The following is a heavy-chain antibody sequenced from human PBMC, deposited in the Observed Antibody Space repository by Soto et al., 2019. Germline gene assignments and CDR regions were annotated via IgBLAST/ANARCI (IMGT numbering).Heavy chain of an antibody. Sequence: EVQVVESGGDLVQPGGSLRLSCVGSGFTFSNYWMSWVRQAPGKGLEWVANKKEYRSEKYYVNSVEGRFTISRDNAKNTRYLQRNRLRSEDTAVYYCVRNCGTYAMEVWGKGTTVTVSS. D-gene: IGHD2-21*01. J-gene: IGHJ6*04. V-gene: IGHV3-7*04. CDR2: KKEYRSEK. CDR3: VRNCGTYAMEV. CDR1: GFTFSNYW.